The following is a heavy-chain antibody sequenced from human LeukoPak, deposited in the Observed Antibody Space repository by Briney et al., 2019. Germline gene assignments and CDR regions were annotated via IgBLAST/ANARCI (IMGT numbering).Heavy chain of an antibody. CDR3: AKTTVTSGEYFYYYMDV. J-gene: IGHJ6*03. V-gene: IGHV1-18*01. D-gene: IGHD4-17*01. Sequence: GSSLKDCCKPSGYTFTSYGLSWVRQAPGQGLDWMGCIITYNVNTYYSQKLQGRVTMTTDTSTSTAYMELMSLRSDDTAVYYCAKTTVTSGEYFYYYMDVWGKGTTVTVSS. CDR2: IITYNVNT. CDR1: GYTFTSYG.